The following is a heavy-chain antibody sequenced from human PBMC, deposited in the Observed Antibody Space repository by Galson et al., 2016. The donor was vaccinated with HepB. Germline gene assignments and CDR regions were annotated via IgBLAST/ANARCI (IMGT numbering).Heavy chain of an antibody. CDR3: ARISAKYSISAAGTAYFDH. Sequence: ETLSLTCAVSGASISKSNWWSWVRQPPGKGLEWIGEIYHSATTNYNPSLKSRVYISVDNSKNQFSMKLDSVTAADTAIYYCARISAKYSISAAGTAYFDHWGQGTLVTVSS. V-gene: IGHV4-4*02. CDR1: GASISKSNW. J-gene: IGHJ4*02. D-gene: IGHD6-13*01. CDR2: IYHSATT.